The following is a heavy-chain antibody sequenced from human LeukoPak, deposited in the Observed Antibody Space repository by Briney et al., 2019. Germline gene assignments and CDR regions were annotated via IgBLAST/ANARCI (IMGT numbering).Heavy chain of an antibody. D-gene: IGHD3-22*01. CDR3: ARDESDYYDSSGYPTLDY. CDR1: GYIFTGYY. J-gene: IGHJ4*02. CDR2: INPNSGGT. V-gene: IGHV1-2*02. Sequence: ASVKVSCKASGYIFTGYYMHWVRQAPGQGLEWMGWINPNSGGTNYAQKFQGRVTMTRDTSISTAYMEPSRLRSDDTAVYYCARDESDYYDSSGYPTLDYWGQGTLVTVSS.